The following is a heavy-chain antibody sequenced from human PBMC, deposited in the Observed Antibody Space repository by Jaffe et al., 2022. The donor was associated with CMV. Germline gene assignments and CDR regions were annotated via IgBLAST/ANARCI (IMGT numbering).Heavy chain of an antibody. CDR2: ISSSGSTI. V-gene: IGHV3-11*01. CDR1: GFTFSDYY. CDR3: AREGGAGTYYDFWSGYQRQPYYYGMDV. J-gene: IGHJ6*02. D-gene: IGHD3-3*01. Sequence: QVQLVESGGGLVKPGGSLRLSCAASGFTFSDYYMSWIRQAPGKGLEWVSYISSSGSTIYYADSVKGRFTISRDNAKNSLYLQMNSLRAEDTAVYYCAREGGAGTYYDFWSGYQRQPYYYGMDVWGQGTTVTVSS.